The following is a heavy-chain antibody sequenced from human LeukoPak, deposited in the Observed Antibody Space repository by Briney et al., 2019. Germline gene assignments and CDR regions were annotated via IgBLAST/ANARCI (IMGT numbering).Heavy chain of an antibody. V-gene: IGHV3-23*01. Sequence: GGSLRLSCAASGFTFSSYAMSWVRQAPGKGLEWVSAISGSGGSTYYADSVKGRFTISRDNSKNTLYLQMNSLRAEDTAVYYCARDYYDSSGLFDYWGQGTLVTVSS. CDR3: ARDYYDSSGLFDY. CDR1: GFTFSSYA. CDR2: ISGSGGST. J-gene: IGHJ4*02. D-gene: IGHD3-22*01.